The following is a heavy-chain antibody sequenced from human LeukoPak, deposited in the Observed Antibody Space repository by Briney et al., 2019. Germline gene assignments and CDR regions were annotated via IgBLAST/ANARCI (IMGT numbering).Heavy chain of an antibody. D-gene: IGHD6-19*01. J-gene: IGHJ3*02. Sequence: GGSLRLSCAASGFTFSNYAMTWVRQAPGKGLEWVSGISNSGGSTYYADSVKGRFTISRDNSKNTLYLQMNSLTAEDTAVYYCARGAVAGTRSYAFDIWGQGTMVTVSS. CDR3: ARGAVAGTRSYAFDI. CDR1: GFTFSNYA. V-gene: IGHV3-23*01. CDR2: ISNSGGST.